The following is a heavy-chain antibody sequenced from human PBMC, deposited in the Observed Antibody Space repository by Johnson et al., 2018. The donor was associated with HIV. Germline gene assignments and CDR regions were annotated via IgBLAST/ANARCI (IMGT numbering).Heavy chain of an antibody. CDR1: GFSFSSYG. Sequence: VQLVESGGGVVPPGRSLILSCGASGFSFSSYGMHWVRQAPGKGLEWVAVIWYDGRNKYYADSVKGRFTVSRDNSKNTLYLQMNSLRAEDTAVYYCASVPMIVVLDGAFDIWGQGTMVTVSS. J-gene: IGHJ3*02. CDR3: ASVPMIVVLDGAFDI. CDR2: IWYDGRNK. V-gene: IGHV3-33*08. D-gene: IGHD3-22*01.